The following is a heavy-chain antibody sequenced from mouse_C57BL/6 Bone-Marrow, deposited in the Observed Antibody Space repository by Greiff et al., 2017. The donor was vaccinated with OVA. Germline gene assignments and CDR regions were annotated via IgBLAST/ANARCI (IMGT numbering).Heavy chain of an antibody. CDR2: IDPETGGT. V-gene: IGHV1-15*01. J-gene: IGHJ3*01. D-gene: IGHD2-4*01. Sequence: VKLMESGAELVRPGASVTLSCKASGYTFTDYEMHWVKQTPVHGLEWIGAIDPETGGTAYNQKFKGKAILTADKSSSTAYMELRSLTSEDSAVYYCTHTGYDYDEEAYWGQGTLVTVSA. CDR1: GYTFTDYE. CDR3: THTGYDYDEEAY.